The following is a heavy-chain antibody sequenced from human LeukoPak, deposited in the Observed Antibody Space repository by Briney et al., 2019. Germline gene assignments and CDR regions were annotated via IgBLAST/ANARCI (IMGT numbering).Heavy chain of an antibody. CDR1: GFTVSSDY. CDR2: ISGSGGST. J-gene: IGHJ4*02. V-gene: IGHV3-23*01. CDR3: AKEGVAARYEYFDY. Sequence: GESLRLSCAASGFTVSSDYMSWVRQAPGKGLEWVSVISGSGGSTYYADSVKGRFTISRDNSKNTLFLQMTSLRAEDTALYYCAKEGVAARYEYFDYWGQGTLVTVSS. D-gene: IGHD2-15*01.